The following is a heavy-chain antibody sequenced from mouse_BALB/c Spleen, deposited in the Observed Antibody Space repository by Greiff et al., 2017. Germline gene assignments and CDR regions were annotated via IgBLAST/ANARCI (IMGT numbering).Heavy chain of an antibody. J-gene: IGHJ1*01. D-gene: IGHD1-2*01. V-gene: IGHV1S29*02. CDR2: IYPYNGGT. CDR3: ARDTTAPWYFEV. Sequence: VQLQQSGPELVKPGASVKISCKASGYTFTDYNMHWVKQSHGKSLEWIGYIYPYNGGTGYNQKFKSKATLTVDNSSSTAYMELRSLTSEDSAVYYSARDTTAPWYFEVWGAGTTVTVSS. CDR1: GYTFTDYN.